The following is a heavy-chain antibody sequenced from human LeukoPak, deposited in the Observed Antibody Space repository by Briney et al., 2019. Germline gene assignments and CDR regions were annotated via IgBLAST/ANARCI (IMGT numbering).Heavy chain of an antibody. CDR1: GGSFSGYY. J-gene: IGHJ6*03. D-gene: IGHD2-2*02. CDR3: ASEIIYPPYMDV. Sequence: SETLSLTCAVYGGSFSGYYWSWIRQPPGKGLEWIGEINHSGSTNYNPSLKSRVTISVDTSKSQFSLKLSSVTAADTAVYYCASEIIYPPYMDVWGKGTTVTVSS. V-gene: IGHV4-34*01. CDR2: INHSGST.